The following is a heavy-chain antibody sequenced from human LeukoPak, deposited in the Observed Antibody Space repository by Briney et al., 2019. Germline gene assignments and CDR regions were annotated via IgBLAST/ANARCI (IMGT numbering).Heavy chain of an antibody. CDR2: IKQDGSEK. V-gene: IGHV3-7*01. CDR1: GFTFSSYW. J-gene: IGHJ3*02. CDR3: ARDYPKQWLVEGHAFDI. D-gene: IGHD6-19*01. Sequence: GGSLRLSCAASGFTFSSYWMSWVRQAPGEGLEWVANIKQDGSEKYYVDSVKGRFTISRDNAKNSLYLQMNSLRAEDTAMYYCARDYPKQWLVEGHAFDIWGQGTMVTVSS.